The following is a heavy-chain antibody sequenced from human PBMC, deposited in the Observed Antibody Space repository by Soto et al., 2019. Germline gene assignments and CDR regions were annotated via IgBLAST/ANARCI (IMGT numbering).Heavy chain of an antibody. CDR1: GFTFSDHY. Sequence: PGGSLRLSCAASGFTFSDHYMDWVRQAPGKGLEWVGRTRNKANSYTTEYAASVKGRFTISRDDSKNSLYLQMNSLKTEDTAVYYCARGLSGGNYAFDIWGQGTMVTVSS. CDR3: ARGLSGGNYAFDI. J-gene: IGHJ3*02. CDR2: TRNKANSYTT. V-gene: IGHV3-72*01. D-gene: IGHD2-21*02.